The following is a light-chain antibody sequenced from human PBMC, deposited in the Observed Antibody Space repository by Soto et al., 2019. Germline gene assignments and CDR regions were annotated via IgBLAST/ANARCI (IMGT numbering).Light chain of an antibody. Sequence: DILMTQSPSTLSASAGDTVTITCRASQSISSSLAWYQQKPGKAPKLLIYKASSLESGVPSRFSGSGSGTEFTLTISSLQPDDFAIYYCQQHNSFPFTFGEGTKVEIK. CDR3: QQHNSFPFT. CDR2: KAS. V-gene: IGKV1-5*03. CDR1: QSISSS. J-gene: IGKJ4*01.